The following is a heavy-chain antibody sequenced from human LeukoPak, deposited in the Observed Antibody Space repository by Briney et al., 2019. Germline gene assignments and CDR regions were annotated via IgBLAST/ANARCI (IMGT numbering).Heavy chain of an antibody. Sequence: SETLSLTCTVSGGSISSYYWSWIRQPPGKGLEWIGYFYYSGSTNYNPSLKSRVTISVDTSKNQFSLKLSSVTAADTAVYYCARIHYDILTGHPYYYYYYMDVWGKGTTVTVSS. D-gene: IGHD3-9*01. CDR3: ARIHYDILTGHPYYYYYYMDV. CDR2: FYYSGST. J-gene: IGHJ6*03. V-gene: IGHV4-59*01. CDR1: GGSISSYY.